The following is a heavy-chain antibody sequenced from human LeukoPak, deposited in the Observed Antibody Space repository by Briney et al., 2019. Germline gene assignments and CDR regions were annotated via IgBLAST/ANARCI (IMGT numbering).Heavy chain of an antibody. V-gene: IGHV4-39*01. CDR1: GGPISSSSYY. J-gene: IGHJ4*02. CDR2: IYYSGST. Sequence: SETLSLTCTVSGGPISSSSYYWGWIRQPPGKELEWIGSIYYSGSTYYNPSLTSRVTISVDTSKNQFSLKLSSATAADTAVYYCARHVQCGGRYYGSGSYCPFDYWGQGTLVTVSS. D-gene: IGHD3-10*01. CDR3: ARHVQCGGRYYGSGSYCPFDY.